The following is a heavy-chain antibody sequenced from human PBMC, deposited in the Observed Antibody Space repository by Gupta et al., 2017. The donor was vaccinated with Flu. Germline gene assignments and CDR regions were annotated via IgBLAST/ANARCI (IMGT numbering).Heavy chain of an antibody. CDR2: SYTSGST. D-gene: IGHD1-14*01. V-gene: IGHV4-61*02. CDR1: GGSIRSVDYY. J-gene: IGHJ6*02. CDR3: TRHHAGAMDV. Sequence: QVQLQESGPGLVKPSQTLSLPCTVSGGSIRSVDYYWSWIRQPAGEGLEWIGRSYTSGSTNYNPSLKSRVSISVDTSKNQCSLKLSSVTAADTAVYYCTRHHAGAMDVWGQGTTVTVSS.